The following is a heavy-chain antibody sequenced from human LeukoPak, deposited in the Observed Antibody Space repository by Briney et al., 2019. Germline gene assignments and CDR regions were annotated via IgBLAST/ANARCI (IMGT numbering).Heavy chain of an antibody. Sequence: GGSLRLSCAASGFTFSIYTMTWVRQVRGKGLEWVSAISGGGTTYYADSVRGRFTISRDNSKNTVDLQMNSLRADDTAVYYCAIPAYNDSSGYYSRWGQGTLVTVFS. J-gene: IGHJ4*02. D-gene: IGHD3-22*01. CDR1: GFTFSIYT. CDR3: AIPAYNDSSGYYSR. CDR2: ISGGGTT. V-gene: IGHV3-23*01.